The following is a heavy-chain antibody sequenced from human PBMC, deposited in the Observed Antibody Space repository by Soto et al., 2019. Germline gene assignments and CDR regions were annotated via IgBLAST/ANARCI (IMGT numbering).Heavy chain of an antibody. J-gene: IGHJ3*02. Sequence: QVQLQESGPGLVQPSETLSLTCTVSGGSISRSYWSSIRQPPGQGLEWMGYLYYSGFTNYTQSPNSRVTISLEPSKHQSSLKPCYVPAADTAAYYCARLYPYFDVLTGSQLYAVDIWGQGTRV. CDR2: LYYSGFT. V-gene: IGHV4-59*01. D-gene: IGHD3-9*01. CDR3: ARLYPYFDVLTGSQLYAVDI. CDR1: GGSISRSY.